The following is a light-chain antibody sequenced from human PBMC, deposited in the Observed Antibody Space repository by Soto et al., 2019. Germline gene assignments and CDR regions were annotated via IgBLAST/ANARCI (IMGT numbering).Light chain of an antibody. CDR2: AAS. V-gene: IGKV1-39*01. Sequence: DIQMTQSPSSLSASVGDRVTITCRASQSISTYLNWYQQKVGKAPKLLIYAASSLQRGVPSRFSGSGSGTDFTITLSSLQPEDFSTYYCQQSYSTPRTFGQGTKLEIK. CDR1: QSISTY. J-gene: IGKJ2*02. CDR3: QQSYSTPRT.